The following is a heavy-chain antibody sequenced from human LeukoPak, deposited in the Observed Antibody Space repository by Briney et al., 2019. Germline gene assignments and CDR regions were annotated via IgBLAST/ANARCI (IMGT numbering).Heavy chain of an antibody. CDR1: GDSISGKY. CDR3: ARLDILVPRAVEWFDP. J-gene: IGHJ5*02. CDR2: ISSTGTT. Sequence: SETLSLTCTVSGDSISGKYWSWIRRPAGRGLEWLGRISSTGTTDYSPSLKGRATMSLDTSKNQFSLSLTSVTAADTDVYYCARLDILVPRAVEWFDPWGQGTLVIVSS. V-gene: IGHV4-4*07. D-gene: IGHD3-9*01.